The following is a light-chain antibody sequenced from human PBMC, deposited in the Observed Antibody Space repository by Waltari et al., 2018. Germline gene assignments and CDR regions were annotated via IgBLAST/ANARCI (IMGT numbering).Light chain of an antibody. CDR1: KGFFHTNEKIY. CDR3: MQYSNSPFT. CDR2: GGS. J-gene: IGKJ2*01. Sequence: VVIPHSEPSLLVTLERPATNSYTSKKGFFHTNEKIYLSWYQQKAGQPPRRLIYGGSTRNPGVPDRFSGSGSGTDFTLNISRLEAEDVAVYYCMQYSNSPFTFGEGTKLEIK. V-gene: IGKV2-30*02.